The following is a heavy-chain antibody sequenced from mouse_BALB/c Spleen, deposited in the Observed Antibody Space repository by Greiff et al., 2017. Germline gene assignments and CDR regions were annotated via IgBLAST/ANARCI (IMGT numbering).Heavy chain of an antibody. CDR1: GFTFKDHY. V-gene: IGHV14-3*02. CDR2: IDPANGNT. CDR3: ASYYVDY. J-gene: IGHJ4*01. D-gene: IGHD1-1*01. Sequence: VQLQQSGAELVKPGASFKLSCPASGFTFKDHYMPWVSQRPEKGLEWIGRIDPANGNTKYDPKFQGKDTITADTSSNTAYLQLSSLTSEDTAVYYCASYYVDYWGQGTSVTVSS.